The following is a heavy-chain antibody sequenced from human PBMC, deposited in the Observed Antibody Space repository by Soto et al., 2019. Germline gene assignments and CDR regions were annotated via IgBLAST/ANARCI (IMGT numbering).Heavy chain of an antibody. Sequence: EVQLVETGGGLIQPGGSLRLSCAASGFTVSSNYMTWVRQAPGKGLEWVSFIYSGGNTFYADSVKGRFTISRDNSKNTLYLQLNSLRAEDTAEYYCARAYSSSSWFDPWGQGTLVTVSS. CDR1: GFTVSSNY. D-gene: IGHD6-6*01. V-gene: IGHV3-53*02. J-gene: IGHJ5*02. CDR3: ARAYSSSSWFDP. CDR2: IYSGGNT.